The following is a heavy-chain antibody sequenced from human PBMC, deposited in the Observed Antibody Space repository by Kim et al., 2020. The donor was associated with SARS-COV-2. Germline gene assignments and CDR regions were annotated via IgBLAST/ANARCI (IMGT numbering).Heavy chain of an antibody. CDR3: ARENSGNYYYGMDV. Sequence: GSVKGRFTISRENAKKSLYLQMNRLRVGDTAVYYCARENSGNYYYGMDVWGQGITVTVSS. J-gene: IGHJ6*02. D-gene: IGHD1-26*01. V-gene: IGHV3-13*01.